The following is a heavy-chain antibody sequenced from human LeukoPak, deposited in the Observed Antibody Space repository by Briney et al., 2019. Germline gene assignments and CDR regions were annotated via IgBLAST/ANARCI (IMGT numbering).Heavy chain of an antibody. V-gene: IGHV4-34*01. CDR3: ARSPHCSSTSCYRIGFDWFDP. Sequence: SETLSLTCAVYGGSFSGYYWSWIRQPPGKGLEWIGEINHSGSTNYNPSLKRRVTISVDTSKNQFSLKLSSVTAADTAVYYCARSPHCSSTSCYRIGFDWFDPWGQGTLVTVSS. D-gene: IGHD2-2*01. CDR1: GGSFSGYY. CDR2: INHSGST. J-gene: IGHJ5*02.